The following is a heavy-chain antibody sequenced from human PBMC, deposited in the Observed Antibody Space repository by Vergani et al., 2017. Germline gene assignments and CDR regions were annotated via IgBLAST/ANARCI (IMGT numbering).Heavy chain of an antibody. CDR3: ARAPTYYDFRGGKRGFDP. J-gene: IGHJ5*02. CDR2: IIPISGTA. V-gene: IGHV1-69*01. Sequence: QVQLVQSGAEVKKPGSSVKVSCKASGGTFSSYAISWVRQAPGQGLEWMGGIIPISGTANYAQKFQGRVTITADESTSTAYMELSSLRSEDTAVYYCARAPTYYDFRGGKRGFDPWGQGTLVTVSS. D-gene: IGHD3-3*01. CDR1: GGTFSSYA.